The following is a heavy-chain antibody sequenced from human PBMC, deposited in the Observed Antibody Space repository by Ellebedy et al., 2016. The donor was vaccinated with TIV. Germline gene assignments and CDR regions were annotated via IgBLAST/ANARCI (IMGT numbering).Heavy chain of an antibody. D-gene: IGHD6-6*01. CDR1: GGSISGYH. J-gene: IGHJ4*02. CDR2: IYYTGST. V-gene: IGHV4-59*01. Sequence: MPSETLSLTCTVSGGSISGYHWSWIRQPPGKGLEWIGYIYYTGSTNYNPFLKSRVTISVETSKNPFSLKLSSVTAADTAVYYCARDRDSRSYYDYWGQGTLVTVSS. CDR3: ARDRDSRSYYDY.